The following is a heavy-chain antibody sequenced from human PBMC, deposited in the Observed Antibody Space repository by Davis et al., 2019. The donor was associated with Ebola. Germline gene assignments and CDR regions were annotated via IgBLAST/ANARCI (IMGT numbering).Heavy chain of an antibody. CDR1: GFPFSNYG. J-gene: IGHJ4*02. CDR3: ARVRVTWNFGNFDY. V-gene: IGHV3-21*06. CDR2: MSSSGSHI. Sequence: GESLKISCAASGFPFSNYGMSWVRQAPGRGLEWVASMSSSGSHIYYADSVKGRFIVIRDNAKNSVYLQLSSLRAEDTAVYYCARVRVTWNFGNFDYWGQGTVVTVSS. D-gene: IGHD1-7*01.